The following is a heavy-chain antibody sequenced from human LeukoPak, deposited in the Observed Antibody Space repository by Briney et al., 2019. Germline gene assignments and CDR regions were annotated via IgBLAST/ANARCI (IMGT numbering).Heavy chain of an antibody. J-gene: IGHJ4*02. CDR2: IYSGGST. CDR1: GFTVSSNY. Sequence: GGSLRLSCAASGFTVSSNYMSWVRQAPGKGLEWVSVIYSGGSTFYADSVKGRFTISRDNSKNTLYLQMNSLRAEDTAMYYCASGPYMVRGVIIPWGQGPLVTVSS. D-gene: IGHD3-10*01. V-gene: IGHV3-53*01. CDR3: ASGPYMVRGVIIP.